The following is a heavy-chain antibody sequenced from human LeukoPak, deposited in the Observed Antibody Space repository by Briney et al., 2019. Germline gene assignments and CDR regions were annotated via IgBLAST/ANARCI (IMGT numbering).Heavy chain of an antibody. CDR2: IRYNGSNK. J-gene: IGHJ4*02. CDR1: GFTFSSYG. D-gene: IGHD1-26*01. V-gene: IGHV3-30*02. CDR3: AKDRGSGSYCLDY. Sequence: GGSLRLSCAASGFTFSSYGMHWVRQAPGKGLEWVAFIRYNGSNKYYADSVKGRFTISRDNSKNTLYLQMNSLRAEDTAVYYCAKDRGSGSYCLDYWGQGTLVTVSS.